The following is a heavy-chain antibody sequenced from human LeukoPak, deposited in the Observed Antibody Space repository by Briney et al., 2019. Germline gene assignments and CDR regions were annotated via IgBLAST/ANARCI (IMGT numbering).Heavy chain of an antibody. J-gene: IGHJ4*02. CDR1: GYTFTSYG. CDR3: ARDFDSGSYQREYYFDY. CDR2: ISAYNGNT. V-gene: IGHV1-18*01. Sequence: ASVKVSCKASGYTFTSYGISWVRQAPGQGLEWMGWISAYNGNTNYAQKLQGRVTMTTDTSTSTAYMELRSLRSDDTAVYYCARDFDSGSYQREYYFDYWGQGTLVTVSS. D-gene: IGHD1-26*01.